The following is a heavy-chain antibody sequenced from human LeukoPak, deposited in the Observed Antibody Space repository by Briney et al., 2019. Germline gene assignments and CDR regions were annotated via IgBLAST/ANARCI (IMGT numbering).Heavy chain of an antibody. CDR3: AKDYDFWSGYLHNWFDP. J-gene: IGHJ5*02. CDR2: ISYDGSNK. Sequence: PGRSLRLSCAASGFTFSSYAMHWVRQAPGKGLEWVAVISYDGSNKYYADSVKGRFTISRDNSKNTLYLQMNSLRAEDTAVYYCAKDYDFWSGYLHNWFDPWGQGTLVTVSS. D-gene: IGHD3-3*01. V-gene: IGHV3-30*04. CDR1: GFTFSSYA.